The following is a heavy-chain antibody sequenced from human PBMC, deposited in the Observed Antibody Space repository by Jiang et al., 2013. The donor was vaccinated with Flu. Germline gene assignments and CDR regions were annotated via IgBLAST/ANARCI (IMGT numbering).Heavy chain of an antibody. D-gene: IGHD3-9*01. V-gene: IGHV4-59*12. CDR2: IYYSGST. J-gene: IGHJ4*02. Sequence: VKPSETLSLTCTVSGGSISSYYWSWIRQPPGKGLEWIGYIYYSGSTNYKPSLKSRVTISVDTSKNQFSLKLSSVTAADTAVYYCARGATKYYDILTGPFDYWGQGTLVTVSS. CDR1: GGSISSYY. CDR3: ARGATKYYDILTGPFDY.